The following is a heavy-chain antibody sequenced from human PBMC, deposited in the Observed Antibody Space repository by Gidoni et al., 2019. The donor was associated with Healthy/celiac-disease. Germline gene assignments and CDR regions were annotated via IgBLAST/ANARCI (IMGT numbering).Heavy chain of an antibody. CDR3: ARDPRPCGGDCYHFDY. CDR1: GFTVSSNY. D-gene: IGHD2-21*02. J-gene: IGHJ4*02. CDR2: IYSGGST. Sequence: EVQLVESGGGLVQPGGSLRLSCAASGFTVSSNYMSWVRQAPGKGLEWVSVIYSGGSTYYADSVKGRFTISRDNSKNTLYLQMNSLRAEDTAVYYCARDPRPCGGDCYHFDYWGQGTLVTVSS. V-gene: IGHV3-66*01.